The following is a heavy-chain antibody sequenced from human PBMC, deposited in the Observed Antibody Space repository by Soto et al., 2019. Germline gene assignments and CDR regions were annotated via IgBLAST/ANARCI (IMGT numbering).Heavy chain of an antibody. J-gene: IGHJ4*02. CDR1: GGSIRSGGYY. D-gene: IGHD5-18*01. Sequence: QVQLQESGPGLVKPSQTLSLTCTVSGGSIRSGGYYWSWIRQHPGKGLEWIGYIYYSGSTYYNPSLKSRVIISVDTSKNQFSLKLSSVTAADTAVYYCASQGYSYGYPLDYWGQGTLVTVSS. V-gene: IGHV4-31*03. CDR2: IYYSGST. CDR3: ASQGYSYGYPLDY.